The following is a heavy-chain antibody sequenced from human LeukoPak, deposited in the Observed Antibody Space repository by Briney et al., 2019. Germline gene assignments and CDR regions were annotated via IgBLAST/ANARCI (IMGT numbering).Heavy chain of an antibody. Sequence: GGSLRLSCAASGFTFSSSGMHWVRQAPGKGLEWVAVIWYDASNKYYADSVKGRFTISRDNSKNTLYLQMNSLRDDDTAVYYCARDRSSTAAPSLTYWGQGTLVTVSS. V-gene: IGHV3-33*01. CDR2: IWYDASNK. D-gene: IGHD6-13*01. J-gene: IGHJ4*02. CDR3: ARDRSSTAAPSLTY. CDR1: GFTFSSSG.